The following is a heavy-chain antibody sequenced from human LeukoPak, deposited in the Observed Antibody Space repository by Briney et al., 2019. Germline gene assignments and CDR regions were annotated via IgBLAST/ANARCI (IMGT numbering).Heavy chain of an antibody. Sequence: ASVKVSCKASGYIFSNFYMQRVRQAPGQGLEWMGIINPSGGSTTYAQKFQGRVTLTRDMSTSTVHMELSSLRSEDTAVYYCARGRNNWNYFGIWGQGTLVTVSS. V-gene: IGHV1-46*01. CDR2: INPSGGST. CDR1: GYIFSNFY. CDR3: ARGRNNWNYFGI. D-gene: IGHD1-7*01. J-gene: IGHJ3*02.